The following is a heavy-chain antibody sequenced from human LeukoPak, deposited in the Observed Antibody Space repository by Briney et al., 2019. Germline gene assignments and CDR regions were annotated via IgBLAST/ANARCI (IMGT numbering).Heavy chain of an antibody. D-gene: IGHD3-9*01. CDR3: AKDSDILTGYLI. Sequence: GGSLRLSCAASGFTFSSYAMSWVRQAPGKGLEWVSAISGSGGSTYYADSVKGRFTISRDSSKNTLYLQMNSLRAEGTAVYYCAKDSDILTGYLIWGQGTMVTVSS. V-gene: IGHV3-23*01. CDR1: GFTFSSYA. CDR2: ISGSGGST. J-gene: IGHJ3*02.